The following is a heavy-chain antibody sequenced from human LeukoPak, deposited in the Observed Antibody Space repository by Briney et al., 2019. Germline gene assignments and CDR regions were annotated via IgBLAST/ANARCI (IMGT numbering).Heavy chain of an antibody. J-gene: IGHJ4*02. V-gene: IGHV1-2*06. Sequence: GASVKVSCKASGYTFTGYYMHWVRQAPGQGLEWMGRINPNSGGTNYAQKFQGRVTLTRDTSISIAYMELSRLRSDDKAVDYCAIRGEGSSWSGYGDYWGQGTLVTVSS. D-gene: IGHD6-13*01. CDR3: AIRGEGSSWSGYGDY. CDR1: GYTFTGYY. CDR2: INPNSGGT.